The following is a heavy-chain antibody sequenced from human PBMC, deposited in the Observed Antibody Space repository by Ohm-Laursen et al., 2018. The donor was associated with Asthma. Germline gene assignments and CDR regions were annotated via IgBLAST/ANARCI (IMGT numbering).Heavy chain of an antibody. J-gene: IGHJ6*02. CDR1: GFTFSSYG. Sequence: SLRLSCTASGFTFSSYGMHWVRQAPGKGLEWVAVISYDGSNKYYADSVKGRFTISRDNSKNTLYLQMNSLRAEDTAVYYCAKDSGGDSRYYYYGMDVWGQGTTVTVSS. CDR2: ISYDGSNK. CDR3: AKDSGGDSRYYYYGMDV. D-gene: IGHD4-17*01. V-gene: IGHV3-30*18.